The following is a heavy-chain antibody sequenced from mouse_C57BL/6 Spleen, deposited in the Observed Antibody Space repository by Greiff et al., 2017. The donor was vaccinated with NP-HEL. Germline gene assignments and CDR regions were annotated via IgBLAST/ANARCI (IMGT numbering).Heavy chain of an antibody. CDR2: IYPRSGNT. CDR3: ARRYYGSSYVGWYFDV. J-gene: IGHJ1*03. Sequence: VQLQQSGAELARPGASVKLSCKASGYTFTSYGISWVKQRTGQGLEWIGEIYPRSGNTYYNEKFKGKATLTADKSSSTAYMELRSLTSEDSAVYFCARRYYGSSYVGWYFDVWGTGTTVTVSS. CDR1: GYTFTSYG. V-gene: IGHV1-81*01. D-gene: IGHD1-1*01.